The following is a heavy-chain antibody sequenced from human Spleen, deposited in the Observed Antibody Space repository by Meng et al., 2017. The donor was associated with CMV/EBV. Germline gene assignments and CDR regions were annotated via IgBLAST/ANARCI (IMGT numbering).Heavy chain of an antibody. V-gene: IGHV3-21*04. D-gene: IGHD6-19*01. CDR3: VREGTVAGEIDH. J-gene: IGHJ5*02. CDR1: GFTFSTYP. Sequence: GGSLRLSCAASGFTFSTYPMIWVRQAPGKGLEWVSSISSSSYYIFYGDSVKGRFTISRDNARNSLYLQMNGLRGEDTAVYYCVREGTVAGEIDHWGQGTLVTVSS. CDR2: ISSSSYYI.